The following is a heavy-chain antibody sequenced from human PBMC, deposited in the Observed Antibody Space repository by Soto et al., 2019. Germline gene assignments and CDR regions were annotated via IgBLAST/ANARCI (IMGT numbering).Heavy chain of an antibody. CDR2: IDWDDDK. CDR1: GFSLSTSGMC. J-gene: IGHJ6*02. D-gene: IGHD3-10*01. Sequence: SGPTLVNPTQTLTLTCTFSGFSLSTSGMCVSWIRQPPGKALEWLALIDWDDDKYYSTSLKTRLTISKDTSKNQVVLTMTNMDPVDTATYYCARTPGSGSYYYYYYGMAFWAQGTTVTVSS. CDR3: ARTPGSGSYYYYYYGMAF. V-gene: IGHV2-70*01.